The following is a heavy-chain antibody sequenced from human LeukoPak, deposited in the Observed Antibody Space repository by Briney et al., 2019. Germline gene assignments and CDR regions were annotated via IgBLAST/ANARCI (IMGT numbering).Heavy chain of an antibody. V-gene: IGHV4-34*01. CDR3: ARFKYYYDSSGYSGNEDYFDY. CDR1: GGSFSGYY. Sequence: SETLSLTCAVYGGSFSGYYWSWIRQPPGKGLEWIGEINHSGSINYSPSLKSRVTISVDTSKNQFSLKLSSVTAADTAVYYCARFKYYYDSSGYSGNEDYFDYWGQGTLVTVSS. CDR2: INHSGSI. J-gene: IGHJ4*02. D-gene: IGHD3-22*01.